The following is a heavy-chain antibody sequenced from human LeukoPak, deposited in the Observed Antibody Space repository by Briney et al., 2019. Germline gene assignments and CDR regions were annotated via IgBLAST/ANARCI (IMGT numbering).Heavy chain of an antibody. Sequence: GGSLRLSCAASGFTFSNSAMSWVRQAPGKGLEWVSSITSAGGGAYYPDSVKGRFTISRDNSKNTLYLQMNSLKTEDTAVYYCSRGQQVVSYYFDYWGQGTLVTVSS. CDR3: SRGQQVVSYYFDY. V-gene: IGHV3-23*01. CDR2: ITSAGGGA. CDR1: GFTFSNSA. D-gene: IGHD6-13*01. J-gene: IGHJ4*02.